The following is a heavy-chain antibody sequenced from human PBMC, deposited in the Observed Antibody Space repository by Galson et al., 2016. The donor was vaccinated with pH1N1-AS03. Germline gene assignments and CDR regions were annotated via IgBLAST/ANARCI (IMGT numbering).Heavy chain of an antibody. V-gene: IGHV4-31*03. Sequence: TLSLTCSVSSGSLSSGPYYWSWIRQFSGKGLEWIGSISNNGSTNYNPSLKSRVTFSQDTSEKQFSVRLSSVTAADTAVYYCATSIGYTTSWYHYWGQGTLVTVSS. D-gene: IGHD6-13*01. J-gene: IGHJ4*02. CDR3: ATSIGYTTSWYHY. CDR1: SGSLSSGPYY. CDR2: ISNNGST.